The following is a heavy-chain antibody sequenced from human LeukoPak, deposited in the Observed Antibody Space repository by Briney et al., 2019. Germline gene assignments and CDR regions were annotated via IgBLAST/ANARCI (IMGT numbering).Heavy chain of an antibody. V-gene: IGHV3-23*01. CDR3: AKGAYYDL. CDR1: VFTFSSYA. CDR2: ISSSGGSA. Sequence: QAGGSLSLSCAASVFTFSSYAMSWVRQATGKGLEWFSGISSSGGSAYYADSVKGHFTISRDNSKNTLYLQMNSLRAEDTAVYYCAKGAYYDLWGQGTLVTVSS. D-gene: IGHD3-22*01. J-gene: IGHJ4*02.